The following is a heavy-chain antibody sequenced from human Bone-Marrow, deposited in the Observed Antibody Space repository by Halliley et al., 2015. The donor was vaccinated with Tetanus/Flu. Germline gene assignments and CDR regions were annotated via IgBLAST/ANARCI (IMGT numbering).Heavy chain of an antibody. J-gene: IGHJ5*02. CDR3: ARGGGEGRGFHYRWFDP. D-gene: IGHD3-22*01. Sequence: IYPHGPAYYADAVKGRFIISRHNSENTVSLEMNSLKPDDTAVYSCARGGGEGRGFHYRWFDPWGQGTLVTVSS. CDR2: IYPHGPA. V-gene: IGHV3-53*04.